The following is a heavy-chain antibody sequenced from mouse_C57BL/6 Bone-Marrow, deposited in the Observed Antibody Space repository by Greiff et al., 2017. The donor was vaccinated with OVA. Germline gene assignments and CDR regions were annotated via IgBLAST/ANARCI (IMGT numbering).Heavy chain of an antibody. CDR1: GYTFTDYY. J-gene: IGHJ2*01. Sequence: VQLQQSGPELVKPGASVKISCKASGYTFTDYYMNWVKQSHGKSLEWIGDINPNNGGTSYNQKFKGKATLTVDKSSSTAYMELRSLTSEDSAVYYCAGDIGRADYWGQGTTLTVSS. D-gene: IGHD2-14*01. V-gene: IGHV1-26*01. CDR2: INPNNGGT. CDR3: AGDIGRADY.